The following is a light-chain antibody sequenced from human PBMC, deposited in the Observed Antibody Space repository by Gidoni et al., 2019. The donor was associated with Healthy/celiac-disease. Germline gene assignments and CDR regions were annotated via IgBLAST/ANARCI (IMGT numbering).Light chain of an antibody. Sequence: DIQMTQSPSSLSASVGDRVTITCRESQSISSYLNWYQQKPGKAPKLLIYAASSLRSGVPSRFSGSGSGTEATRTIGSLKPEDFARYYCQQTDGTPRTFGQGTKVEIK. CDR2: AAS. CDR3: QQTDGTPRT. V-gene: IGKV1-39*01. CDR1: QSISSY. J-gene: IGKJ1*01.